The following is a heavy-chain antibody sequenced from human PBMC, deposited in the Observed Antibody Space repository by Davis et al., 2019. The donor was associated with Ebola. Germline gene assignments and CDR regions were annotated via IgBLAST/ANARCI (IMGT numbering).Heavy chain of an antibody. V-gene: IGHV1-8*01. CDR1: RYSFTNYD. J-gene: IGHJ4*02. Sequence: ASVKVSCKASRYSFTNYDINWVRHATGQGLEWMGWMNPDSGNTGYAQKFQGRVTMTRTTSIGTAYMELSSLTSEDTAIYYCVKGDRQCSSSSCYNYWGQGTLVTVSS. CDR2: MNPDSGNT. D-gene: IGHD2-2*02. CDR3: VKGDRQCSSSSCYNY.